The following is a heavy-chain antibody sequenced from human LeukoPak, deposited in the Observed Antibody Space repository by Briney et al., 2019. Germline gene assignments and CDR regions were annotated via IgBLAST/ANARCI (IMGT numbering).Heavy chain of an antibody. J-gene: IGHJ5*02. CDR3: ARGQGYSYGYEWFDP. CDR1: GGSISSYY. CDR2: IYYSGST. V-gene: IGHV4-59*01. Sequence: KPSETLSLTCTVSGGSISSYYWSWIRQPPGKGLEWIGYIYYSGSTNYNPSLRSRVTISVDRSKNQFSLKLSSVTAADAAVYYCARGQGYSYGYEWFDPWGQGTLVTVSS. D-gene: IGHD5-18*01.